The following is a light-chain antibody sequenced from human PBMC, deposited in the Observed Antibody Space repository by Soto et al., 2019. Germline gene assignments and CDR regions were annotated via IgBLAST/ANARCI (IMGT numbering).Light chain of an antibody. J-gene: IGLJ1*01. V-gene: IGLV2-14*01. CDR2: AVT. CDR3: CSYTGASTYV. Sequence: QSVLTQPASVSGSPGQSVTISCAGTSGDVGGYNYVSWYQQHPGKAPKLMIHAVTNRPSGVSNRFSGSKSGNTASLTTSSLQAEDEADYYCCSYTGASTYVLGTGTKLTVL. CDR1: SGDVGGYNY.